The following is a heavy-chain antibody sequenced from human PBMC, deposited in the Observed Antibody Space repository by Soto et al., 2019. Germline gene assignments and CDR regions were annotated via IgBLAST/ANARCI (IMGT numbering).Heavy chain of an antibody. J-gene: IGHJ4*02. CDR2: IYSSGST. D-gene: IGHD3-22*01. Sequence: PSETLSLTCTVSGGSINSYYWSWIRQPPGKGLEWIGHIYSSGSTNYNPSLRSRVTISVDTSKNQFSLKLSSVTAADTAVYYCARSGDSRGYYYVFDYWGQGTLVTVSS. V-gene: IGHV4-59*01. CDR1: GGSINSYY. CDR3: ARSGDSRGYYYVFDY.